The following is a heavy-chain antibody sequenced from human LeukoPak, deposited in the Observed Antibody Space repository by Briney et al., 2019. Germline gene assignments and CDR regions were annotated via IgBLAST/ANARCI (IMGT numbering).Heavy chain of an antibody. J-gene: IGHJ3*02. CDR2: MYYSGGT. Sequence: SETLSLTCTVSGGSISNYYWSWIRQSPGKGLAWIGYMYYSGGTNYNPSLKSRATISVDTSKNQFSLKLTSVTAADTAVYYCARVRRYSGRSDVFDIWGQGTMVTVSS. CDR1: GGSISNYY. CDR3: ARVRRYSGRSDVFDI. V-gene: IGHV4-59*01. D-gene: IGHD1-26*01.